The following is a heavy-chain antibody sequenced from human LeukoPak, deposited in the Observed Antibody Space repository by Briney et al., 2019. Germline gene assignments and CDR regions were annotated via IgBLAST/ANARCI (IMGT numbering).Heavy chain of an antibody. V-gene: IGHV4-39*07. D-gene: IGHD2/OR15-2a*01. J-gene: IGHJ4*02. CDR3: ARAFQGIFDY. Sequence: NTSETLSLTCTVSGGSISRDSYYWAWIRQPPGKGLEWIASIYYSGSTYYNPSLKSRVTISVDTSKNQFSLKLSSVTAADTAVYYCARAFQGIFDYWGQGTLVTVSS. CDR1: GGSISRDSYY. CDR2: IYYSGST.